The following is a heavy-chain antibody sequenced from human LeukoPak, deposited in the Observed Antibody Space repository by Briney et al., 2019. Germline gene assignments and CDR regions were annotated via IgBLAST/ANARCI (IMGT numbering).Heavy chain of an antibody. CDR1: GYSISSGYY. V-gene: IGHV4-38-2*02. J-gene: IGHJ6*03. D-gene: IGHD6-13*01. CDR2: IYHSGST. CDR3: ARLCVRQQLVRYYYYYMDV. Sequence: MPSETLSLTCTVSGYSISSGYYWGWIRQPPGKGLEWIGSIYHSGSTYYNPSLKSRVTISVDTSKNQFSLKLSSVTAADTAVYYCARLCVRQQLVRYYYYYMDVWGKGTTVTISS.